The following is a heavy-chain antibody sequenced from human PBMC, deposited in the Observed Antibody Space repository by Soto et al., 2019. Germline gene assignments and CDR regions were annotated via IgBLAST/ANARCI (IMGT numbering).Heavy chain of an antibody. D-gene: IGHD3-16*01. CDR2: INAGNGNT. Sequence: QRLEWMGWINAGNGNTKYSQKFQGRVTITRDTSASTAYMELSSLRSEDTAVYYCARCPLFFFFHTGDCIRDNVPFSAFLLNRSSDL. V-gene: IGHV1-3*01. J-gene: IGHJ2*01. CDR3: ARCPLFFFFHTGDCIRDNVPFSAFLLNRSSDL.